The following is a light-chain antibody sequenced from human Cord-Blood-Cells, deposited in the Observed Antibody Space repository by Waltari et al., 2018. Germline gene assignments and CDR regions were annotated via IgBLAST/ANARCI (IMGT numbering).Light chain of an antibody. J-gene: IGKJ1*01. CDR3: QQYNSYSPA. V-gene: IGKV1-5*01. CDR1: QSISSW. CDR2: DAY. Sequence: DIQMTQSPSTLSASVGDRVTITCRASQSISSWLAWYQQKPGKAPKLLVYDAYSVESGVPSRFSGSGSGTEFTLTISSLQPDDFATYYCQQYNSYSPAFGQGTKVEIK.